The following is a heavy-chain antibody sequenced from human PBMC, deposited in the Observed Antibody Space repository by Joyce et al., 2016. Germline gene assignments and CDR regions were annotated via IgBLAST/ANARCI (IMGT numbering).Heavy chain of an antibody. J-gene: IGHJ3*01. CDR1: GFIFSKVW. Sequence: QLVESGGTLVQPGESLRLSCAANGFIFSKVWMGWVRQAPGKGLEWLANINEDGSLKNYIDSVRGRFTISRDNAKKSVSLQMTSLRVEDTGLYYCYSGGYDFWGQGTMVIVSS. CDR3: YSGGYDF. V-gene: IGHV3-7*05. CDR2: INEDGSLK. D-gene: IGHD3-16*01.